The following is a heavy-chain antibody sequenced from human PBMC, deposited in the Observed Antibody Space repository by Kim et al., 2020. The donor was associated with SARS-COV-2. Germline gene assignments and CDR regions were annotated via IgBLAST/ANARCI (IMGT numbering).Heavy chain of an antibody. CDR2: INHSGST. CDR3: ARTGGYCSSTSCYTRGYYYYYYIGV. V-gene: IGHV4-34*01. D-gene: IGHD2-2*02. Sequence: WETLSLTCAVYGGSFSGYYWSWIRQPPGKGLEWIGEINHSGSTNYNPSLKSRVTISVDTSKNQFSLKLSSVTAADTAVYYCARTGGYCSSTSCYTRGYYYYYYIGVWGKRTTVTVSS. CDR1: GGSFSGYY. J-gene: IGHJ6*03.